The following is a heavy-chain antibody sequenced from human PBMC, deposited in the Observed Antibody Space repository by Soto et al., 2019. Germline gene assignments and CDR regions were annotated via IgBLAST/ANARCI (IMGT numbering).Heavy chain of an antibody. CDR1: GLTFSSYA. J-gene: IGHJ4*02. CDR3: ARNTASDY. V-gene: IGHV3-30-3*01. D-gene: IGHD5-18*01. CDR2: ISYDGSNK. Sequence: QVKLVESGGGVVQPGRSLRLSCAASGLTFSSYAMHWVRQAPGKGLEWVAVISYDGSNKYYADSVKGRFTISRDNSKNTLYLQMNSLRAEDTAVYYCARNTASDYWGQGTLVTVSS.